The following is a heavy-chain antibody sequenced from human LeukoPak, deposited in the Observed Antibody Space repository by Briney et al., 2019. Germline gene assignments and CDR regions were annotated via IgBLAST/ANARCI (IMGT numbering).Heavy chain of an antibody. D-gene: IGHD2-15*01. J-gene: IGHJ4*02. V-gene: IGHV4-34*01. CDR2: INHSGST. CDR1: GGSFSGYY. CDR3: ARLGDCSGGSCYLEFDY. Sequence: SETLSLTCAVYGGSFSGYYWSWIRQPPGKGLGWIGEINHSGSTNYNPSLKSRVTISVDTSKNQFSLKLSSVTAADTAVYYCARLGDCSGGSCYLEFDYWGQGTLVTVSS.